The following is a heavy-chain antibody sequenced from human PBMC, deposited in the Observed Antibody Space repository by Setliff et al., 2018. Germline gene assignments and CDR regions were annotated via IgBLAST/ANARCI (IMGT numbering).Heavy chain of an antibody. J-gene: IGHJ6*03. D-gene: IGHD2-15*01. V-gene: IGHV1-69*05. CDR3: AREVVVVKSAINYYYYMDV. CDR2: IIPNFGTT. Sequence: SVKVSCKASGGTFRSYGISWVRQAPGQGLEWMGGIIPNFGTTSYAQKFQGRVTITTDESTNTAYMELSSLRYDDKAVFYCAREVVVVKSAINYYYYMDVWGKGTTVTVSS. CDR1: GGTFRSYG.